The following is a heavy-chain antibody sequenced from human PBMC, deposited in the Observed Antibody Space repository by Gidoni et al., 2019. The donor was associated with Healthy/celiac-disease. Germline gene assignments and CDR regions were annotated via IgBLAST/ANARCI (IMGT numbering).Heavy chain of an antibody. D-gene: IGHD5-18*01. CDR1: GFTFSSYA. J-gene: IGHJ4*02. Sequence: QVQLVESGGGVVQPGRSLRLSCAASGFTFSSYARHWVRQAPGKGLEWVAVISYDGSNKYYADSVKGRFTISRDNSKNTLYLQMNSLRAEDTAVYYCARDGSGYSYGFGAYFDYWGQGTLVTVSS. CDR2: ISYDGSNK. CDR3: ARDGSGYSYGFGAYFDY. V-gene: IGHV3-30-3*01.